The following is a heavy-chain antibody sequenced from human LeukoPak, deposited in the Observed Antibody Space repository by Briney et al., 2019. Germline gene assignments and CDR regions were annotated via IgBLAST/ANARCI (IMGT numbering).Heavy chain of an antibody. V-gene: IGHV3-23*01. CDR2: ISGSGGST. D-gene: IGHD3-22*01. CDR3: AKDHYDSSGYYYVHYFDY. Sequence: GSLRLSCAASGFTFSSYAMSWVRQAPGKGLEWVSAISGSGGSTYYADSVKGRFTISRDNSKNTLYLQMNSLRAEDTAVYYCAKDHYDSSGYYYVHYFDYWGQETLVTVSS. J-gene: IGHJ4*02. CDR1: GFTFSSYA.